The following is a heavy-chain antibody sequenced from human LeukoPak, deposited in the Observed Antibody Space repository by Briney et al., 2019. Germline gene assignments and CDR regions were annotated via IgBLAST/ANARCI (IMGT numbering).Heavy chain of an antibody. CDR3: AREGPTSFSDY. CDR2: IYTSGST. Sequence: SETLSLTCTVSGGSISSYYWSWLRQPAGKGLEWIGRIYTSGSTYYNPSLKSRVTISVDTSKNQFSLKLSSVTAADTAVYYCAREGPTSFSDYWGQGTLVTVSS. CDR1: GGSISSYY. D-gene: IGHD1-1*01. V-gene: IGHV4-4*07. J-gene: IGHJ4*02.